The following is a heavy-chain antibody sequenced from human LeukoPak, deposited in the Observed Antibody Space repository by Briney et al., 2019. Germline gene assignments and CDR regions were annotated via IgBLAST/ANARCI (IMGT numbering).Heavy chain of an antibody. CDR2: MNPNSGNT. V-gene: IGHV1-8*03. Sequence: GASVKVSCKASGYTFTSYDINWVRQATGQGLEWMGWMNPNSGNTGYAQKFQGRVTITRNTSISTAYMELSSLRSEDTAVYYCARASQLLWFGATWGFDPWGQGTLVTVSS. CDR3: ARASQLLWFGATWGFDP. CDR1: GYTFTSYD. D-gene: IGHD3-10*01. J-gene: IGHJ5*02.